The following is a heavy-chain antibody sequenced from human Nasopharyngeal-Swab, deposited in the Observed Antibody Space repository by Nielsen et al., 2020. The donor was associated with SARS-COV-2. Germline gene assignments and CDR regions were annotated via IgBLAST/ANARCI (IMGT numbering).Heavy chain of an antibody. CDR1: GFTFSSYW. V-gene: IGHV3-74*01. D-gene: IGHD4-23*01. CDR3: ARARTTVVVDY. J-gene: IGHJ4*02. CDR2: INGDGSST. Sequence: GESLKISCAASGFTFSSYWMHWVRQAPGKGPVWVSRINGDGSSTTYADSVKGRFTISRDNVKNTLYLQMNSLTAEDTAVYYCARARTTVVVDYWGQGTLVTVSS.